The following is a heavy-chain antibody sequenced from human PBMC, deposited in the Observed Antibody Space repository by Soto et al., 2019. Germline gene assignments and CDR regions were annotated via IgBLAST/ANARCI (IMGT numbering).Heavy chain of an antibody. J-gene: IGHJ6*03. Sequence: GGSLRLSCAASGFTFSDYYMSWIRQAPGKGLEWVSYISSSGSTIYYADSVKGRFTISRDNAKNSLYLQMNSLRAEDTAVYYCARNIEVVPAAEYYYHYYYMDVWGKGTTVTVSS. V-gene: IGHV3-11*01. CDR2: ISSSGSTI. D-gene: IGHD2-2*01. CDR3: ARNIEVVPAAEYYYHYYYMDV. CDR1: GFTFSDYY.